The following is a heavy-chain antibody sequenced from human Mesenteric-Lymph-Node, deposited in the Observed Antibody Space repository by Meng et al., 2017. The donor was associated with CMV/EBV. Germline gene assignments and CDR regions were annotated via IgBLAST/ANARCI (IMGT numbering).Heavy chain of an antibody. CDR1: GFPFSNYA. CDR3: ARQYPNGSGGVYFDY. V-gene: IGHV3-23*03. Sequence: GESLKISCAASGFPFSNYAMNWVRQAPGKGLEWVSLIYSGGDSPLYGDSVKGRFTVSRDNSKNTLYLQMNSLRAEDTAIYYCARQYPNGSGGVYFDYWGQGTLVTVSS. CDR2: IYSGGDSP. J-gene: IGHJ4*02. D-gene: IGHD3-10*01.